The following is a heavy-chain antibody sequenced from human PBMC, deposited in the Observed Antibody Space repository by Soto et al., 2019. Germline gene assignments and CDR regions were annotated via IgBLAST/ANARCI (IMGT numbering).Heavy chain of an antibody. V-gene: IGHV3-30*18. D-gene: IGHD2-2*02. CDR1: GFTFSSYG. J-gene: IGHJ5*02. Sequence: QVQLVESGGGVVQPGRSLRLSCAASGFTFSSYGMHWVRQAPGKGLEWGAVISYDGSNKYYADSVKGRFTISRDNSKNTLYLQMNSLRAEDTAVYYCAKDGTHCSSTSCYTSWFDPWGQGTLVTVSS. CDR3: AKDGTHCSSTSCYTSWFDP. CDR2: ISYDGSNK.